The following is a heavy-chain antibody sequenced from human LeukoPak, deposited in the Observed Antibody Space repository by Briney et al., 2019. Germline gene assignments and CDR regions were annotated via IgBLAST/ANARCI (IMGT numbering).Heavy chain of an antibody. CDR2: IYYSGST. V-gene: IGHV4-39*01. CDR3: ARHPPHQGTGHSSGWFGDYFDY. J-gene: IGHJ4*02. D-gene: IGHD6-19*01. CDR1: GGSISSYY. Sequence: SETLSLTCTVSGGSISSYYWGWIRQPPGKGLEWIGSIYYSGSTYYNPSLKSRVTISVDTSKNQFSLKLSSVTAADTAVYYCARHPPHQGTGHSSGWFGDYFDYWGQGTLVTVSS.